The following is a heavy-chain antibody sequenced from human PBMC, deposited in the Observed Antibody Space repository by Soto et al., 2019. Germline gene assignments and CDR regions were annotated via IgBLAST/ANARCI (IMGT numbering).Heavy chain of an antibody. D-gene: IGHD2-2*01. V-gene: IGHV3-33*01. Sequence: QVQLVESGGGVVQPGRSLRLSCAASGFTFSSYGMHWVRQAPGKGLEWVAVIWYDGSNKYYADSVKGLFTISRDNSKNTLDLQMNGLRADDTAMYYCASRSPALDYWGQGILVTVSS. CDR1: GFTFSSYG. J-gene: IGHJ4*02. CDR2: IWYDGSNK. CDR3: ASRSPALDY.